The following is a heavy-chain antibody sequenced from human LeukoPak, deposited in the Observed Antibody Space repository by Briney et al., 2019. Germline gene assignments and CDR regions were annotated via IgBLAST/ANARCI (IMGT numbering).Heavy chain of an antibody. Sequence: GASLRLPCAACRFTFYNYAMTCPRQATGRGLEWVSTIGGGGGRTYYADSVKGQFTISRDNYRNTLYMQMNSLRAEDTDVYYCARGSARYLDYWGQGTLVTVSS. J-gene: IGHJ4*02. CDR3: ARGSARYLDY. CDR1: RFTFYNYA. D-gene: IGHD3-16*01. V-gene: IGHV3-23*01. CDR2: IGGGGGRT.